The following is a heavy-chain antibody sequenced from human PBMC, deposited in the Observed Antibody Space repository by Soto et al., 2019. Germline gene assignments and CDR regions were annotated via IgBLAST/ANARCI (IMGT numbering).Heavy chain of an antibody. CDR3: ARDRGSSGMFEQEV. J-gene: IGHJ4*03. Sequence: EGSLRLSCVASQFPFDVYSMHWVRQAPGKGLEWVSYIRHTTSATFYADAVKGRFTISRDNRKNSLFLQMNSLRDDDTGVYFCARDRGSSGMFEQEVWGRGTRGTVSS. D-gene: IGHD6-19*01. CDR2: IRHTTSAT. CDR1: QFPFDVYS. V-gene: IGHV3-48*02.